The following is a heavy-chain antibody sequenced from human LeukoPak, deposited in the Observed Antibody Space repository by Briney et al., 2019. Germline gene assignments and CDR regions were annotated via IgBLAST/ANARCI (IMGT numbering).Heavy chain of an antibody. V-gene: IGHV3-33*01. J-gene: IGHJ4*02. D-gene: IGHD3-22*01. CDR1: GLTFSSYG. CDR2: IWYDGSNK. Sequence: GGSLRLSCAASGLTFSSYGMHWVRQAPGKGLEWVAVIWYDGSNKYYADSVKGRFTISRDNSKNTLYLQMNSLRAEDTAVYYCARADDSSGYYRISIDYWGQGTLVTVSS. CDR3: ARADDSSGYYRISIDY.